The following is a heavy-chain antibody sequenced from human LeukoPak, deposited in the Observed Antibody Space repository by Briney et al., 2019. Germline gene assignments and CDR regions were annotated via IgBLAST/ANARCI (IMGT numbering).Heavy chain of an antibody. D-gene: IGHD3-22*01. CDR1: GFNFNRDW. CDR3: TGDESPSDSSGYYDAFDI. Sequence: GGSLRLSCAASGFNFNRDWMIWVRQAPGKGLEWVANIKQDGSLKYYVDSVKGRFTISRDNAKNSLYLQTNSLRAEDTAVYYCTGDESPSDSSGYYDAFDIWGQGTMVTVSS. J-gene: IGHJ3*02. CDR2: IKQDGSLK. V-gene: IGHV3-7*01.